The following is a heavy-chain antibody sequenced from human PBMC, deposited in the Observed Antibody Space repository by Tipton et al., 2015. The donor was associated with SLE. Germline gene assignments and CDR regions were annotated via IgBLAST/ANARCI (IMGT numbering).Heavy chain of an antibody. Sequence: TLSLTCAVSGGSITSSYWSWIRQPAGKALECIGYIDTRGSTYYNPSLKSRVTISVDTSKNQFSLKLSSVTAADTAVYYCASGNYYYMDVWGKGTTVTVSS. CDR2: IDTRGST. V-gene: IGHV4-4*09. J-gene: IGHJ6*03. CDR3: ASGNYYYMDV. CDR1: GGSITSSY. D-gene: IGHD1-26*01.